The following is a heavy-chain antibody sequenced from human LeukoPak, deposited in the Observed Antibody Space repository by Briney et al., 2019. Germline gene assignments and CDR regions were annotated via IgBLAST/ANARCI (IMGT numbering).Heavy chain of an antibody. V-gene: IGHV4-38-2*02. CDR1: GYSISSGYY. CDR2: IYYSGST. J-gene: IGHJ5*02. Sequence: SETLSLTCTVSGYSISSGYYWGWIRQPPGKGLEWIGSIYYSGSTYYNPSLKSRVTISVDTSKNQFSLKLSSVTAADTAVYYCARSYCSSTSCYEAGFDPWGQGTLVTVSS. CDR3: ARSYCSSTSCYEAGFDP. D-gene: IGHD2-2*01.